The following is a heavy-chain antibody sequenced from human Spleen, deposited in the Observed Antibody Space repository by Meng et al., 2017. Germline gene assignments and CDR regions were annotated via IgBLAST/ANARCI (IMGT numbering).Heavy chain of an antibody. Sequence: QVQFVQSGAEVKKPGASVKVSCKASGYTFTGFYMHWVRQAPGQGLEWMGRINPNSGGTKYAQKFQGRVTMTRDTSISTAYMELSRLSSDDTAVYYCARGTPGRSYSDYWGQGTLVTVSS. J-gene: IGHJ4*02. V-gene: IGHV1-2*06. CDR1: GYTFTGFY. CDR3: ARGTPGRSYSDY. D-gene: IGHD3-10*01. CDR2: INPNSGGT.